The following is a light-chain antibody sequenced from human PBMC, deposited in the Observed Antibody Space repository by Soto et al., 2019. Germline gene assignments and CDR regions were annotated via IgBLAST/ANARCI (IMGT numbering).Light chain of an antibody. CDR1: QSLLYSDGDTY. V-gene: IGKV2-24*01. Sequence: DIVMTQTPLSSPVTLGQPASISCRSSQSLLYSDGDTYLSWLQQRPGQPPRLLIYKTSSRFSGVPDRFSGSGAGTDFTLKISRVEVEDVGFYYCMQATQFPHTFGQGTKLEI. J-gene: IGKJ2*01. CDR3: MQATQFPHT. CDR2: KTS.